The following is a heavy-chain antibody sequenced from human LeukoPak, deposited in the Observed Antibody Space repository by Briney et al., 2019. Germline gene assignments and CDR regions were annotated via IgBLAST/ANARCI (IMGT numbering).Heavy chain of an antibody. CDR2: INPNSGGT. V-gene: IGHV1-2*04. J-gene: IGHJ4*02. D-gene: IGHD4-17*01. CDR1: GYTFTGYY. Sequence: GASVKVSCKASGYTFTGYYMHWVRQAPRQGLEWMGWINPNSGGTKYALKFQDWVTMTRDTSISTAYMELSRLRSDDTAVYYCARDSEYGDYIGKFDYWGQGSLVTVSS. CDR3: ARDSEYGDYIGKFDY.